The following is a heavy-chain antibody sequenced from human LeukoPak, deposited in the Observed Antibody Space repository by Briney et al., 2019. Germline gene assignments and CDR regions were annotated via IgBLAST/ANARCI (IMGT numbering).Heavy chain of an antibody. V-gene: IGHV4-59*01. CDR2: IYYSGTT. Sequence: SETLSLTCTVSGGSISPYYWSWIRQPPGKGLEWIGYIYYSGTTNYNPSLKSRVTILVDTSKNQFSLKLSSVTAADTAVYYCARETAHYYDTSRGWFDPWGQGTLVTVSS. CDR1: GGSISPYY. D-gene: IGHD3-22*01. J-gene: IGHJ5*02. CDR3: ARETAHYYDTSRGWFDP.